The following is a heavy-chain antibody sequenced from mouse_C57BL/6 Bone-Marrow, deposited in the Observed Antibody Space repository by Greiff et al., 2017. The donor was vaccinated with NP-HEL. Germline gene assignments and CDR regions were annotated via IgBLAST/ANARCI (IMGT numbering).Heavy chain of an antibody. CDR2: IDPSDSYT. J-gene: IGHJ3*01. V-gene: IGHV1-69*01. D-gene: IGHD3-3*01. Sequence: QVQLQQPGAELVMPGASVKLSCKASGYTFTSYWTHWVKQRPGQGLEWIGEIDPSDSYTNYNQKFKGKSTLTVDKSSSTAYMQLSSLTSEDSAVYYCARGDLFAYWGQGTLVTVSA. CDR1: GYTFTSYW. CDR3: ARGDLFAY.